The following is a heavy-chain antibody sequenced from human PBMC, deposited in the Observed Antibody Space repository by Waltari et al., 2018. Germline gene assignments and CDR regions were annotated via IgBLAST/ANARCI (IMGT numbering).Heavy chain of an antibody. CDR1: GITFSSYA. D-gene: IGHD3-22*01. J-gene: IGHJ3*02. V-gene: IGHV3-23*01. Sequence: EVQLLESGGGLVQPGGSLRLSCAASGITFSSYAMSWVRQAPGKGLGWVSAISGSGGSTYYADSVKGRFTISRDNSKNTLYLQMNSLRAEDTAVYYCAKISSVHDSSGYKGRNAFDIWGQGTMVTVSS. CDR3: AKISSVHDSSGYKGRNAFDI. CDR2: ISGSGGST.